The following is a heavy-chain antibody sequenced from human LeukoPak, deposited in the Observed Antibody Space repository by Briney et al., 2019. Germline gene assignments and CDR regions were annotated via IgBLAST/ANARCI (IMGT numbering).Heavy chain of an antibody. J-gene: IGHJ4*02. CDR3: ARGGDGSVQFDY. V-gene: IGHV1-69*05. CDR1: GGTFSSYA. Sequence: SVKVSCKASGGTFSSYAISWVRQAPGQGLEWMGRIIPIFGTANYAQKFQGRVTITTDESTSTAYMELSSLRSEDTAVYCCARGGDGSVQFDYWGQGTLVTVSS. CDR2: IIPIFGTA. D-gene: IGHD6-25*01.